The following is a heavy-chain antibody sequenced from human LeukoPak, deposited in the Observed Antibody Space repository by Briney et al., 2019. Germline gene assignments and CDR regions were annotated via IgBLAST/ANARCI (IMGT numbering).Heavy chain of an antibody. D-gene: IGHD6-6*01. CDR3: ARGPQYSSSPPIYYYYYMDV. CDR2: IFPYDSDT. J-gene: IGHJ6*03. Sequence: GESLKISCKGSGYSFVDYWIGWVRQMPGEGLEWMGIIFPYDSDTKYSPSLKSRVTISVDTSKNQFSLKLSSVTAADTAVYYCARGPQYSSSPPIYYYYYMDVWGKGTTVTVSS. V-gene: IGHV5-51*01. CDR1: GYSFVDYW.